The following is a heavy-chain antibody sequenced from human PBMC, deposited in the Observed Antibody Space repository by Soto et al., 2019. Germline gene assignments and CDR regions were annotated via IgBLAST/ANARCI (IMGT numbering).Heavy chain of an antibody. J-gene: IGHJ4*02. V-gene: IGHV3-15*01. CDR3: TTDDPINRN. CDR2: IKSKTDGGTS. CDR1: GFTFSNAW. Sequence: VQLVESGGGVVQPGGSLRVSCAASGFTFSNAWMSWVRQAPGKGLEWVGRIKSKTDGGTSDYAAPVKGRFTISRDDSRKTLYLEMISLKAEDTAVYYCTTDDPINRNWGQGTLVTVSS.